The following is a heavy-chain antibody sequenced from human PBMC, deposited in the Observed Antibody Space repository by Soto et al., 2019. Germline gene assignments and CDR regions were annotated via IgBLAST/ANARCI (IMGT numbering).Heavy chain of an antibody. V-gene: IGHV1-18*01. CDR3: ARGVEDWFDP. Sequence: ASVKVSCTASGGTFNSYAISWVRQAPGQGLEWMGWISAYNGNTNYAQKLQGRVTMTTDTSTSTAYMELRSLRSDDTAVYYCARGVEDWFDPWGQGTLVTVSS. CDR1: GGTFNSYA. D-gene: IGHD3-10*01. J-gene: IGHJ5*02. CDR2: ISAYNGNT.